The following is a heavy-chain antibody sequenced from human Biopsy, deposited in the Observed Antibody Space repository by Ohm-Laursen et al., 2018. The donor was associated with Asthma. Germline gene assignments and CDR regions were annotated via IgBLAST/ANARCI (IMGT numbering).Heavy chain of an antibody. D-gene: IGHD3-10*01. CDR3: ARAVDYSHYYGIDV. Sequence: ESSVKVSCKTSGYTFNSAGITWVRQAPGQGLEWMEWISVYNGNTKVAQKLQDRVTMITDTSTSTAYMELRSLRSDDTAVYFCARAVDYSHYYGIDVWGQGTTVTVS. CDR2: ISVYNGNT. J-gene: IGHJ6*02. V-gene: IGHV1-18*01. CDR1: GYTFNSAG.